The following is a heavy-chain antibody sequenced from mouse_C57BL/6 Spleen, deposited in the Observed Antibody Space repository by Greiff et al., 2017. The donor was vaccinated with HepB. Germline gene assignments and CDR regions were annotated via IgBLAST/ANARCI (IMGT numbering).Heavy chain of an antibody. CDR2: IDPSDSET. D-gene: IGHD2-13*01. CDR3: ARPLTMVTSYWYFDV. Sequence: QVQLKQPGAELVRPGSSVKLSCKASGYTFTSYWMHWVKQRPIQGLEWIGNIDPSDSETHYNQKFKDKATLTVDKSSSTAYMQLSSLTSEDSAVYYCARPLTMVTSYWYFDVWGTGTTVTVSS. J-gene: IGHJ1*03. V-gene: IGHV1-52*01. CDR1: GYTFTSYW.